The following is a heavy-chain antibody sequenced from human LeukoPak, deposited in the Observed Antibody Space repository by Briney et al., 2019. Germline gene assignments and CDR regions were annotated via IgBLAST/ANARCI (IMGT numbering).Heavy chain of an antibody. D-gene: IGHD3-16*01. J-gene: IGHJ4*02. CDR2: IYYSGST. V-gene: IGHV4-59*01. CDR1: GGSISSYY. Sequence: SETLSLTCTGSGGSISSYYWSWIGQPPGKGLEWIGYIYYSGSTNYNPSLKRRVTISVDTSKNQFALKLSSVTAADTAVYYCARVGGVRYFDYWGQGNPVTVSS. CDR3: ARVGGVRYFDY.